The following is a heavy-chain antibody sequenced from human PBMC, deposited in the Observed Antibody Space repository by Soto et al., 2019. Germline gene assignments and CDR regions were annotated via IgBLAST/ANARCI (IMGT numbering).Heavy chain of an antibody. J-gene: IGHJ4*02. CDR2: IYHTGST. D-gene: IGHD4-4*01. Sequence: SETLSLRCSVAGGTVGSDAYRWSWNRQHPGKGLEWIGNIYHTGSTYYSPSLKSRVVISLDTSNNQFSLTLTSVTAADTAVYYWARGSNSNFEGPIVWGQGTLVTVYS. CDR1: GGTVGSDAYR. CDR3: ARGSNSNFEGPIV. V-gene: IGHV4-31*03.